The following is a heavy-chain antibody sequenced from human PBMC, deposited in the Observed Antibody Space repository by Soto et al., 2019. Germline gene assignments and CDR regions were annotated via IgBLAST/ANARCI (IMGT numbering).Heavy chain of an antibody. Sequence: ASVKVSCKASGYTFTSYGISWVRQAPGQGLEWMGWVSAYNGNTNYAQKLQGRVTMTTDTSTSTAYMELRSLRSDDTAVYYCARDDYYDSSGNFDYWGQGTLVTVSS. V-gene: IGHV1-18*01. CDR3: ARDDYYDSSGNFDY. D-gene: IGHD3-22*01. CDR1: GYTFTSYG. J-gene: IGHJ4*02. CDR2: VSAYNGNT.